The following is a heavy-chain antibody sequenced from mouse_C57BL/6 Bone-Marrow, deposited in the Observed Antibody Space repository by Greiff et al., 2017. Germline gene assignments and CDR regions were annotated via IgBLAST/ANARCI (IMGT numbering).Heavy chain of an antibody. J-gene: IGHJ4*01. CDR1: GYAFSSSW. V-gene: IGHV1-82*01. CDR2: IYPGDGDN. D-gene: IGHD2-3*01. CDR3: ARMGYAMYY. Sequence: VQLQQSGPELVKPGASVKISCKASGYAFSSSWMNWVKQRPGKGLEWSGRIYPGDGDNNYNGKFKGKATLTADKSSSTPYMQLSSLTYEDSAVYFFARMGYAMYYWGQGTSVTVSS.